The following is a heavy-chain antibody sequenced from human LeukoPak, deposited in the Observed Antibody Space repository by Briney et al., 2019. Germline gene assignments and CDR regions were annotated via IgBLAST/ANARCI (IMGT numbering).Heavy chain of an antibody. CDR1: GDSISTYY. D-gene: IGHD7-27*01. CDR3: ARDPLGLGNYYDY. J-gene: IGHJ4*02. V-gene: IGHV4-4*07. Sequence: SETLSLTCTVSGDSISTYYWTWIRQPAGKGLEWIGRITSTGSTNYNPALRSRLTMSLDTSNNQFSLKLTSVTAADAAVYYCARDPLGLGNYYDYWGQGTPVTVSS. CDR2: ITSTGST.